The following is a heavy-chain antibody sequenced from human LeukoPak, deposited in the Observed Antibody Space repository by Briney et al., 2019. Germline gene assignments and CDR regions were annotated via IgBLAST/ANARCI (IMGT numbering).Heavy chain of an antibody. J-gene: IGHJ6*02. D-gene: IGHD3-10*01. V-gene: IGHV3-23*01. CDR2: IRGGGGDT. Sequence: GGSPRLSCTASGFAFRHYAIGWVRQAPGKGLEWVSSIRGGGGDTYYADSVKGRFTISRDNSKNTLSLEMNSPRAEDTAIYYCAKHFGSGTYSVRYGMDVWGQGTTVTVSS. CDR1: GFAFRHYA. CDR3: AKHFGSGTYSVRYGMDV.